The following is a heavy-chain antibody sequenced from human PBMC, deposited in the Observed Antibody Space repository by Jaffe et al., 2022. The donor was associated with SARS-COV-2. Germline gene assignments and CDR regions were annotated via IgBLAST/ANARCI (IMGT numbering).Heavy chain of an antibody. D-gene: IGHD2-2*01. CDR3: ARGTRRPHIVVLPPAADYYGMDV. J-gene: IGHJ6*02. V-gene: IGHV1-69*02. CDR2: IIPILGLA. CDR1: GNTFSSYS. Sequence: QVQLVQSGAEVKKPGSSVKVSCKASGNTFSSYSISWVRQAPGQGLEWMGRIIPILGLANYTEKFQGRVTISADKSTSTAYMELSSLRSEDTAVYYCARGTRRPHIVVLPPAADYYGMDVWGQGTSVTVSS.